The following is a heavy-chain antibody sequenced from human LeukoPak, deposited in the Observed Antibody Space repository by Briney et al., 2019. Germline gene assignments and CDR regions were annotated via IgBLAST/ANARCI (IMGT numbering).Heavy chain of an antibody. CDR1: GYTFTSYD. D-gene: IGHD5-18*01. J-gene: IGHJ6*02. V-gene: IGHV1-8*01. CDR2: MNPNSGNT. Sequence: ASVKVSCKASGYTFTSYDINWVRQATGQGLEWMGWMNPNSGNTGYAQKFQGRVTMTRNTSISTAYMELSSLRSEDTAVCYCARGDTWIQSYHYYGMDVWGQGTTVTVSS. CDR3: ARGDTWIQSYHYYGMDV.